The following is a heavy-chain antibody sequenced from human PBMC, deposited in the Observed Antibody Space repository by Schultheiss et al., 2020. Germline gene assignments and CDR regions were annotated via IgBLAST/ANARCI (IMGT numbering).Heavy chain of an antibody. Sequence: GGSLRLSCAASGFTFSSYAMSWVRQAPGKGLEWVSAISGSGGSTYYADSVKGRFTISRDNSKDTLYLQMNSLRAEDTAVYYCAKSRYRDYLYWFDPWGQGTLVTVSS. J-gene: IGHJ5*02. CDR3: AKSRYRDYLYWFDP. V-gene: IGHV3-23*01. D-gene: IGHD4-17*01. CDR2: ISGSGGST. CDR1: GFTFSSYA.